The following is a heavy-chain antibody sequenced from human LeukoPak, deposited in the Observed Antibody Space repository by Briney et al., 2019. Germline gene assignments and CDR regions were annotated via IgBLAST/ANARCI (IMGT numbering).Heavy chain of an antibody. CDR2: INPNSGGT. Sequence: GASVKVSCKASGYTFTGYYMHWVRQAPGQGLEWMGWINPNSGGTNYAQKFQGRVTMTRDTSISTAYMELSRLRSDDTAVYYCARLPSYYYDSSGYYPGNSRLYYFDYWGQGTLATVSS. V-gene: IGHV1-2*02. CDR1: GYTFTGYY. D-gene: IGHD3-22*01. J-gene: IGHJ4*02. CDR3: ARLPSYYYDSSGYYPGNSRLYYFDY.